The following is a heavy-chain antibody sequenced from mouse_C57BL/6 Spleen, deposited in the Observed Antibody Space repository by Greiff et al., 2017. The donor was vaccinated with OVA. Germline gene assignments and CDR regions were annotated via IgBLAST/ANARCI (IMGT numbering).Heavy chain of an antibody. CDR2: IYPGDGDT. Sequence: QVQLQQSGPELVKPGASVKISCKASGYAFSSSWMNWVKQRPGKGLEWIGRIYPGDGDTNYNGKFKGKATLTADKSSSTAYMQLSSLTSEDSAVYFCARYVVAKYYYAMDYWGQGTSVTVSA. V-gene: IGHV1-82*01. J-gene: IGHJ4*01. CDR3: ARYVVAKYYYAMDY. D-gene: IGHD1-1*01. CDR1: GYAFSSSW.